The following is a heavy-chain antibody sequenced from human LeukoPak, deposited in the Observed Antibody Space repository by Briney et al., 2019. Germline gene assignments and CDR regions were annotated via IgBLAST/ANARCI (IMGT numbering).Heavy chain of an antibody. D-gene: IGHD3-16*02. V-gene: IGHV3-73*01. J-gene: IGHJ4*02. CDR2: IRSKANSYAT. Sequence: GGSLRLSCAASGFTFSGSAMHWVRQASGKGLEWVGRIRSKANSYATAYAASVKGRFTISRDDSKNTAYLQMNSLKTEDTAVYYCTRPHYDYVWGSYRYEFPLSYWGQGTLVTVSS. CDR3: TRPHYDYVWGSYRYEFPLSY. CDR1: GFTFSGSA.